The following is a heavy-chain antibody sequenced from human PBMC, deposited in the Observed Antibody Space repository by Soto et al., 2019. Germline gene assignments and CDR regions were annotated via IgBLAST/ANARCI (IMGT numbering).Heavy chain of an antibody. Sequence: GGSLRLSCAASGFTFSSYWMSWVRQAPGKGLEWVANIKQDGSEKYYVDSVKGRFTISRDNAKNSLYLQMNSLRAEDTAVYYCARDGSLTYYDILTGYYGYYFDYWGQGTLVTVSS. V-gene: IGHV3-7*01. J-gene: IGHJ4*02. CDR3: ARDGSLTYYDILTGYYGYYFDY. CDR1: GFTFSSYW. D-gene: IGHD3-9*01. CDR2: IKQDGSEK.